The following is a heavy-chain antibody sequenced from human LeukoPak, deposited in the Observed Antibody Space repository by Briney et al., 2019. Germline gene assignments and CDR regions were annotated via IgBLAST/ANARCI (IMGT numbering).Heavy chain of an antibody. CDR3: AKGDSIVVVPAAIGL. D-gene: IGHD2-2*02. CDR1: GYTLSNYA. V-gene: IGHV1-18*01. J-gene: IGHJ4*02. Sequence: ASVKVSCKASGYTLSNYALSWMRQAPGQGLEWMGWISAYNANTNYAQKLQGRVTMTTDTSTNTAYMELRSLRYDDTAVYYCAKGDSIVVVPAAIGLWGQGTLVTVSS. CDR2: ISAYNANT.